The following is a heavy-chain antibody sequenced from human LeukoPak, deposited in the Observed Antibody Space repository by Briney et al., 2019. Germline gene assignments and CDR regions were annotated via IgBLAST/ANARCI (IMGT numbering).Heavy chain of an antibody. CDR1: GSSIISYY. Sequence: SETLSLTCTVSGSSIISYYWSCIRQPPGKGLEWIGYIFLSGSTKYNPSLQSRVTISIDTSKSQFSLRLNSVTAADTAVYYCATSEYYFDHWGRGTLVTVSS. CDR3: ATSEYYFDH. D-gene: IGHD3-16*01. V-gene: IGHV4-59*01. CDR2: IFLSGST. J-gene: IGHJ4*02.